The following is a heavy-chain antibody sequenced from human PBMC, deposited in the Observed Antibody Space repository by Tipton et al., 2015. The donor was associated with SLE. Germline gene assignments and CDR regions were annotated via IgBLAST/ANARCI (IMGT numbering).Heavy chain of an antibody. CDR2: IYYSGST. Sequence: TLSLTCTVSGGSIRTEYWSWIRQPPGKGLEWIGYIYYSGSTYYNPSLKSRVTISRDTSKNHFSLNLNSVTAADTAVYYCARTARSWGAAIPTLRFDYWGQGTLVTVSS. CDR1: GGSIRTEY. D-gene: IGHD2-21*02. V-gene: IGHV4-59*01. CDR3: ARTARSWGAAIPTLRFDY. J-gene: IGHJ4*02.